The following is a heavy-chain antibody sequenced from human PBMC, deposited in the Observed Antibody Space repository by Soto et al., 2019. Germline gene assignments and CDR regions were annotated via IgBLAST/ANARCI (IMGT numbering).Heavy chain of an antibody. CDR1: GFTFSSYS. CDR2: ISSSSSYL. D-gene: IGHD6-19*01. V-gene: IGHV3-21*01. Sequence: EVQLVESGGGLVKPGGSLRLSCAASGFTFSSYSMNWVRQAPGKGLEWVSSISSSSSYLYYADSVKGRFTISRDNAKNSLYLQMNSLRAEDTAVYYCARTPQQWLVYWYFDLWGRGTLVTVSS. J-gene: IGHJ2*01. CDR3: ARTPQQWLVYWYFDL.